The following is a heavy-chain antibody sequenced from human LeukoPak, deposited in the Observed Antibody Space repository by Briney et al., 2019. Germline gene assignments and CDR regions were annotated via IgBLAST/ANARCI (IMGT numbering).Heavy chain of an antibody. D-gene: IGHD6-19*01. CDR3: ARAYSSVGSCDY. V-gene: IGHV3-48*03. CDR1: GFIFSDYE. J-gene: IGHJ4*02. Sequence: GGSARLSCAASGFIFSDYEMNWVRQAPGKGLEWVSYISGTGSAVYYADSVKGRFTISRDNAKHSLYLQMKSLRAEDTAIYYCARAYSSVGSCDYWGQGTLVTVSS. CDR2: ISGTGSAV.